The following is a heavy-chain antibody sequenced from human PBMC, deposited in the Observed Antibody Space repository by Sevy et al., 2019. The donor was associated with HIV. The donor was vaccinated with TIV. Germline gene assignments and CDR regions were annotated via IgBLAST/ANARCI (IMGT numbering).Heavy chain of an antibody. D-gene: IGHD3-10*01. CDR2: ISAYNGNT. CDR3: ASGYYGSGSYYRVYYYYGMDV. CDR1: GYTFTSYG. J-gene: IGHJ6*02. V-gene: IGHV1-18*01. Sequence: ASVKVSCKASGYTFTSYGISWVRQAPGQGLEWMGWISAYNGNTNYAQKLQGRVTMTTDTSTSTAYMELRSLRSDDTAVYYFASGYYGSGSYYRVYYYYGMDVWGQGTTVTVSS.